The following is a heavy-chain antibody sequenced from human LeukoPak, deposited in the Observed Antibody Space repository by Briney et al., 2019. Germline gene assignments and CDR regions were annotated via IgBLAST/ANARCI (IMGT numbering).Heavy chain of an antibody. J-gene: IGHJ6*02. CDR3: ARDSTGWPGGYYYGMDV. Sequence: GGSLRLSCAASGFTFSSYAMSWVRQAPGKGLEWVSAISGSGGSTYYADSVKGRFTISRDNSKNTLYLRMNSLRAEDTAVYYCARDSTGWPGGYYYGMDVWGQGTTVTVSS. D-gene: IGHD2-2*01. CDR2: ISGSGGST. V-gene: IGHV3-23*01. CDR1: GFTFSSYA.